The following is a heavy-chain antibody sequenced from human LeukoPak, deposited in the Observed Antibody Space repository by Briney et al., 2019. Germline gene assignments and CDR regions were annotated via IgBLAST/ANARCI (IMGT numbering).Heavy chain of an antibody. V-gene: IGHV3-7*04. CDR3: ARGTFGVVTDAFDI. Sequence: GGSLRLSCAASGFTFSSYWMSWVRQAPGKGLEWVANIKQDGSEKYYVDSVKGRFTISRDNAKNSLYLQVNSLRAEDTAVYYCARGTFGVVTDAFDIWGQGTMVTVSS. CDR2: IKQDGSEK. J-gene: IGHJ3*02. CDR1: GFTFSSYW. D-gene: IGHD3-3*01.